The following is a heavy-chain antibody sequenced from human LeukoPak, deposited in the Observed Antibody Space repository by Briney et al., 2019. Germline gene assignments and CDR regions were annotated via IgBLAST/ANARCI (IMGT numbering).Heavy chain of an antibody. CDR1: GYTFTGYY. Sequence: ASAKVSCKASGYTFTGYYMHWVRQAPGQGLEWMGRINPNGGGTNYAQRFQGRVTMTRDTSISTAYMELSSLRSDDTAMYYCARAPWDIVVVPAEVINYYYGMDVWGQGTTVTVSS. CDR2: INPNGGGT. V-gene: IGHV1-2*06. J-gene: IGHJ6*02. CDR3: ARAPWDIVVVPAEVINYYYGMDV. D-gene: IGHD2-2*01.